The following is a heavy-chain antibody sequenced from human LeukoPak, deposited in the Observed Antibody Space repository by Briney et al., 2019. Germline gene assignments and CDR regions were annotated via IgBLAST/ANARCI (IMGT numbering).Heavy chain of an antibody. CDR2: ISSGGSSI. CDR1: GFTFSDYY. Sequence: GGSLRLSCAASGFTFSDYYMSWIRQSPGKGLEWVSYISSGGSSIYYADSVKGRFTISRDNAKISLYLQMNSLRAEDTAVYYCARTRYSYGYYFDYWGLGTLVTVAS. V-gene: IGHV3-11*01. J-gene: IGHJ4*02. D-gene: IGHD5-18*01. CDR3: ARTRYSYGYYFDY.